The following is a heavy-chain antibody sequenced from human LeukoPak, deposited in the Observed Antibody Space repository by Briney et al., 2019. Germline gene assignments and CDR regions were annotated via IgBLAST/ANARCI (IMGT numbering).Heavy chain of an antibody. J-gene: IGHJ4*02. CDR1: GFTFTTYT. CDR3: ARVGYIDEGIDY. CDR2: ITNNSDYI. Sequence: GGSLRLSCAASGFTFTTYTMNWVRQTPGKGLEWVSSITNNSDYIYYAGSVKGRFTISRDNAKNSLFLQMHNLRAEDTAVYYCARVGYIDEGIDYWGQGTLVTVSS. D-gene: IGHD5-24*01. V-gene: IGHV3-21*01.